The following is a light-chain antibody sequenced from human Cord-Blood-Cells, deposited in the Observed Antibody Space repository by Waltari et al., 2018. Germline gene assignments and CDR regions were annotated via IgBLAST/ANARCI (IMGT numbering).Light chain of an antibody. CDR3: QQYYSYPWT. CDR1: QGISSY. CDR2: AAS. J-gene: IGKJ1*01. Sequence: AIRLTQSPSSLSASTGDRATITWRASQGISSYLAWYQQKPGKAPKLLIYAASTLQSGVPSRFSGSGSGTDFTLTISCLQSEDFATYYCQQYYSYPWTFGQGTKVEIK. V-gene: IGKV1-8*01.